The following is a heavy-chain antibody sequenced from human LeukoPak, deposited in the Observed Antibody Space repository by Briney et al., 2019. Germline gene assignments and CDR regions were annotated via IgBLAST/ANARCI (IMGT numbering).Heavy chain of an antibody. J-gene: IGHJ3*02. CDR1: GFSLNNYA. CDR3: AKESGSYRVVAAFDI. V-gene: IGHV3-23*01. CDR2: ITVSGGNT. D-gene: IGHD1-26*01. Sequence: GGSLRLSCAASGFSLNNYAMNWVRQPPGKGLEWVSSITVSGGNTYYADSVKGRFTISRDNSKNTLYLQMNSLRAEDTAVYYCAKESGSYRVVAAFDIWGQGTMVTVSS.